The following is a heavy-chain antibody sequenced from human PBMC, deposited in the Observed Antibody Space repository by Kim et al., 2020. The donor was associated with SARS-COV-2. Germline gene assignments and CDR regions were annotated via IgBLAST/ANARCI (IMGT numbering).Heavy chain of an antibody. D-gene: IGHD6-19*01. V-gene: IGHV1-2*04. Sequence: ASVKVSCKASGYTFTGYYMHWVRQAPGQGLEWMGWINPNSGGTNYAQKFQGWVTMTRDTSISTAYMELSRLRSDDTAVYYCARGSNPGIAVAGTSGAPGHFDPWGQGTLVTVSS. CDR1: GYTFTGYY. CDR2: INPNSGGT. J-gene: IGHJ5*02. CDR3: ARGSNPGIAVAGTSGAPGHFDP.